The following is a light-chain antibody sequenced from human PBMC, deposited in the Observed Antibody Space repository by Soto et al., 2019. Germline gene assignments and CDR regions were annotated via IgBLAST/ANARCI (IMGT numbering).Light chain of an antibody. Sequence: DIQMTQSPSTLSASVGDRVTITCRASQSISSWLAWYQQKPGKAPKLLIYDASSLESGVPSRFSCSGSGTEFTLTISSLQPDDFATYYCQQYNSYSGVGQGTRLEIK. CDR2: DAS. J-gene: IGKJ5*01. CDR3: QQYNSYSG. CDR1: QSISSW. V-gene: IGKV1-5*01.